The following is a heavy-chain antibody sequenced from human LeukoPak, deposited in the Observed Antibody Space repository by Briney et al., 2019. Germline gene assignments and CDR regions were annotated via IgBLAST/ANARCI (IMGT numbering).Heavy chain of an antibody. CDR2: INPNSGGT. V-gene: IGHV1-2*02. J-gene: IGHJ4*02. CDR1: GYTFTGYY. D-gene: IGHD3-22*01. Sequence: ASVKVSCKASGYTFTGYYMHWVRQAPGQGLEWMGWINPNSGGTNYAQKFQGRVTMTRDTSISTAYMELRRLRSDDTAVYYCARGDYYDSSGYDYWGQGTLVTVSS. CDR3: ARGDYYDSSGYDY.